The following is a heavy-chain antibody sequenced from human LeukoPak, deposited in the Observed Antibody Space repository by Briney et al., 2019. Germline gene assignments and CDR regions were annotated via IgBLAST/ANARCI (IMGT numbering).Heavy chain of an antibody. CDR1: GFTFDDYA. J-gene: IGHJ4*02. CDR3: ANPVGYCSGGSCYSPFDH. CDR2: ISGDGGST. V-gene: IGHV3-43*02. Sequence: PGRSLRLSCAASGFTFDDYAMHWVRQAPGKGLEWVSLISGDGGSTYYTDSVKGRFTISRDNSKNSLYLEMNNLRTEDTALYYCANPVGYCSGGSCYSPFDHWGQGTLVTVSS. D-gene: IGHD2-15*01.